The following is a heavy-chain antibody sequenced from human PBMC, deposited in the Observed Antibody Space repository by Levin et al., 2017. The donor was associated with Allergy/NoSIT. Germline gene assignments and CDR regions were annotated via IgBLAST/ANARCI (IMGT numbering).Heavy chain of an antibody. V-gene: IGHV3-49*03. CDR1: GFTFGDYA. CDR3: TRDNYGDYFPYAY. CDR2: IRSKAYGGTT. D-gene: IGHD4-17*01. Sequence: SCTASGFTFGDYAMSWFRQAPGKGLEWVGFIRSKAYGGTTEYAASVKGRFTISRDDSKSIAYLQMNSLKTEDTAVYYCTRDNYGDYFPYAYWGQGTLVTVSS. J-gene: IGHJ4*02.